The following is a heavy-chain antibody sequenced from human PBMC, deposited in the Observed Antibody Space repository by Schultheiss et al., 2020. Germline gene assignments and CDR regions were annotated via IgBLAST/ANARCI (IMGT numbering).Heavy chain of an antibody. CDR2: IYYSGST. J-gene: IGHJ5*02. V-gene: IGHV4-59*01. CDR1: GGSFSGYY. Sequence: GSLRLSCAVYGGSFSGYYWSWIRQPPGKGLEWIGYIYYSGSTNYNPSLKSRVTISVDTSKNQFSLKLSSVTAADTAVYYCARDRSRYGDYNWFDPWGQGTLVTVSS. D-gene: IGHD4-17*01. CDR3: ARDRSRYGDYNWFDP.